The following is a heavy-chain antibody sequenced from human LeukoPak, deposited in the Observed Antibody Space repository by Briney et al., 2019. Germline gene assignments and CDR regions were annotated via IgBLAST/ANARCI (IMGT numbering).Heavy chain of an antibody. CDR3: ARGITSGPRRYDVRNFDY. CDR1: GFTFDDYG. D-gene: IGHD5-12*01. J-gene: IGHJ4*02. Sequence: GGSLRLSCAASGFTFDDYGMSWVRQAPGKGLEWVSGINWNGGSTGYADSVKGRFTISRDNAKNSLYLQMSTLRAEDTAVYFCARGITSGPRRYDVRNFDYWGQGTPVTVSS. V-gene: IGHV3-20*04. CDR2: INWNGGST.